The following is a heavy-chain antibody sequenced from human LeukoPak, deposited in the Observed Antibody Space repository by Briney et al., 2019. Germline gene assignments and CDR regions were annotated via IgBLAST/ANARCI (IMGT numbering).Heavy chain of an antibody. CDR1: GGSISSGGYY. J-gene: IGHJ4*02. D-gene: IGHD3-10*01. CDR3: ARVPYGSGSVHFDY. V-gene: IGHV4-31*03. CDR2: IYYSGST. Sequence: SETLSLTCTVSGGSISSGGYYWSWIRQHPGKGLEWIGYIYYSGSTYYSPSLKSRVTISVDTSKNQFSLKLSSVTAADTAVYYCARVPYGSGSVHFDYWGQGTLVTVSS.